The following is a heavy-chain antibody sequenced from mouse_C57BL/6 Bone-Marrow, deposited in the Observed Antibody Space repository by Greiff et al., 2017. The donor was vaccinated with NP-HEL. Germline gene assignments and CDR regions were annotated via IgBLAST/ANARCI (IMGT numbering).Heavy chain of an antibody. D-gene: IGHD1-1*01. CDR3: ASYYYGFDY. CDR1: GYSITSGYD. J-gene: IGHJ2*01. Sequence: EVQLQQSGPGMVKPSQSLSLTCTVTGYSITSGYDWHWIRHFPGNKLEWMGYISYSGSTNYNPSLKSRISITHDPSTNHFFLKLNSVTTEDTATYYCASYYYGFDYWGQGTTLTVSS. CDR2: ISYSGST. V-gene: IGHV3-1*01.